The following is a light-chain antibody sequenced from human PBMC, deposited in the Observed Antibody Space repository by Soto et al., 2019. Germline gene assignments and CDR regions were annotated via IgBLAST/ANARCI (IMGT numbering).Light chain of an antibody. CDR1: QTITNW. V-gene: IGKV1-5*01. CDR2: DAS. Sequence: DIQMTQSPSILSASVGDRVTITCRSSQTITNWLAWYQQKPGKAPRLLIYDASSLESWVPSRFSGSGSGTEFTLTISSLQSEDFATYYCQQYDKYAWTFGQGTKVDIK. CDR3: QQYDKYAWT. J-gene: IGKJ1*01.